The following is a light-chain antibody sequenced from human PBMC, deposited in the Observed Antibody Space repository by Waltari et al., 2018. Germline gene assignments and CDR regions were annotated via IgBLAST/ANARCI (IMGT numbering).Light chain of an antibody. CDR3: QQYGSSPST. CDR1: ESVSSSY. J-gene: IGKJ5*01. V-gene: IGKV3-20*01. CDR2: ATS. Sequence: EIVLRQSPGTLSLSPGERATLSCRATESVSSSYLGWYQQKPGQAPRLLIYATSNRATGIPDRFSGSVSGTDFTLTISRLESEDFAVYYCQQYGSSPSTFGQGTRLEIK.